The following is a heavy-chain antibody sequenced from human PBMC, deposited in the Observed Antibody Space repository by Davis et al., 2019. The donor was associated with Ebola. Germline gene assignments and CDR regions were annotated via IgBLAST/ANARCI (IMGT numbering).Heavy chain of an antibody. Sequence: ASVKVSCKASGYTLVSYYAHWVRQAPGQGLEWMGWISTYNGNTNYAQKLQGRVTMTTDTSTSTAYMELSSLRSEDTAVYYCAASVRAVAGDYWGQGTLVTVSS. CDR3: AASVRAVAGDY. CDR1: GYTLVSYY. CDR2: ISTYNGNT. V-gene: IGHV1-18*04. D-gene: IGHD6-19*01. J-gene: IGHJ4*02.